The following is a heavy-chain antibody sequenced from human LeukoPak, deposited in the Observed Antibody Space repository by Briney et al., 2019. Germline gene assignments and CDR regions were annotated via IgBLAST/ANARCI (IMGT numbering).Heavy chain of an antibody. CDR3: ARGPAPEVVVAAPVYFDY. J-gene: IGHJ4*02. CDR2: IKQDGSEK. CDR1: GFTFSSYW. Sequence: PGGSLRLSCAASGFTFSSYWMSWVRQAPGKGLEWVANIKQDGSEKYYVDSVKGRFTISRDNAKNSLYLQMNSLRAEDTAVYYCARGPAPEVVVAAPVYFDYWGQGTLVTVSS. V-gene: IGHV3-7*01. D-gene: IGHD2-15*01.